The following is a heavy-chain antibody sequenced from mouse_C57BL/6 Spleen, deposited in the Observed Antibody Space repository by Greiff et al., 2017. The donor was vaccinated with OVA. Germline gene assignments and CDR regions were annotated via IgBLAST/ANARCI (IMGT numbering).Heavy chain of an antibody. CDR1: GYTFTSSG. Sequence: QVQLQQSGAELARPGASVKLSCKASGYTFTSSGISWVKQRTGKGLEWIGEICTRSGNTYYNEKVKGKATLTADKASSTAYMELRSLTSKDSAVDCYARGGLDSSSPYYFDYWGQGTTLTVSS. D-gene: IGHD3-2*02. CDR3: ARGGLDSSSPYYFDY. J-gene: IGHJ2*01. CDR2: ICTRSGNT. V-gene: IGHV1-81*01.